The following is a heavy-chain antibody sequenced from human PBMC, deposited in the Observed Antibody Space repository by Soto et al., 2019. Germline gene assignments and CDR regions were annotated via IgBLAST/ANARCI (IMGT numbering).Heavy chain of an antibody. D-gene: IGHD6-13*01. J-gene: IGHJ5*02. V-gene: IGHV4-4*07. CDR2: ISASGSA. Sequence: QVQLQASGPGLLKPSETLSLTCTVSGESVTLYQWSWIRQPAGKGLEWIGRISASGSADYSPSLKSRVTMSMDTSNNQFSLRLTSVTAADTAVYYCVRSPYSTTFKVWFDPWGQGTLVTVSP. CDR3: VRSPYSTTFKVWFDP. CDR1: GESVTLYQ.